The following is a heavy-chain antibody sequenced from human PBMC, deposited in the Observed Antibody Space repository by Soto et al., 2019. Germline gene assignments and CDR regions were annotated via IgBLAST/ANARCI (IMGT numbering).Heavy chain of an antibody. Sequence: ASVKVSCKVSGYTLTELSMHWVRQAPGKGLEWMGCFDPEDGETIYAQKFQGRVTMTEDTSTDTAYMELSSLRSEDTAVYYCATAGSRGYSGYPALGYWGQGTLVTVSS. CDR2: FDPEDGET. J-gene: IGHJ4*02. V-gene: IGHV1-24*01. CDR1: GYTLTELS. CDR3: ATAGSRGYSGYPALGY. D-gene: IGHD5-12*01.